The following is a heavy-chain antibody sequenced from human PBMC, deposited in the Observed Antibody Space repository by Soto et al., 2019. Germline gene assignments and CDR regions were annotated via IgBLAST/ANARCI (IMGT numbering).Heavy chain of an antibody. CDR1: GVKFVSYS. J-gene: IGHJ6*02. CDR3: AISMVRGAPRYYYYGMDV. Sequence: GGPLSLWYAASGVKFVSYSGNWILQAQGKGLEWVSYISSSSSTIYYADSVKGRFTISRDNAKNSLYLQMNSLRDEDTAVYYCAISMVRGAPRYYYYGMDVWGQGTTVPVSS. CDR2: ISSSSSTI. D-gene: IGHD3-10*01. V-gene: IGHV3-48*02.